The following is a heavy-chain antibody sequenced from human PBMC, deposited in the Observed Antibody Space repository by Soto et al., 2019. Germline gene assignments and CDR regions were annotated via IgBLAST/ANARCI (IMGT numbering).Heavy chain of an antibody. Sequence: QVQLQQWGAGLLKPSETLSLTCAVSGGSFSDYYWTWIRQPPGKGLEWIGEINHRGSTHYNPSLQCRVTISVDTSQNQFFLMLTSATAADTAVYHCARHYRGFYIDPWGQGVLVTVSS. V-gene: IGHV4-34*02. CDR3: ARHYRGFYIDP. CDR1: GGSFSDYY. J-gene: IGHJ5*02. CDR2: INHRGST. D-gene: IGHD3-3*01.